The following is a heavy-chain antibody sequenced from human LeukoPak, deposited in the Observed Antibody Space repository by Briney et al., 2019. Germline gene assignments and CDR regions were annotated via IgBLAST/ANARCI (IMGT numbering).Heavy chain of an antibody. Sequence: ASVKVSCKVSGYTLTELSMHWVRQAPGKGLEWMGGFDPEDGETIYAQKFQGRVTMTEDTSTDTAYMELSSLRSEDTAVYYCARDYYDSSGYSSDIWGQGTLVTVSS. J-gene: IGHJ4*02. CDR2: FDPEDGET. CDR3: ARDYYDSSGYSSDI. V-gene: IGHV1-24*01. CDR1: GYTLTELS. D-gene: IGHD3-22*01.